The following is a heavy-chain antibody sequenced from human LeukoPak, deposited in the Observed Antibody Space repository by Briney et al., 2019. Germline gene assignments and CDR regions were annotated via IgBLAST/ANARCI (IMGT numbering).Heavy chain of an antibody. CDR2: IKSKTDGGTT. CDR1: GFTFSNAW. CDR3: TPHRFGVYYFDY. D-gene: IGHD3-16*01. V-gene: IGHV3-15*01. Sequence: PGGSLRLSCAASGFTFSNAWMSWVRQAPGKGLEWVGRIKSKTDGGTTDYAAPVKGRFTISRDDSKNTLYLQMNSLKTEDTAVYYCTPHRFGVYYFDYWGQGTLVTVSS. J-gene: IGHJ4*02.